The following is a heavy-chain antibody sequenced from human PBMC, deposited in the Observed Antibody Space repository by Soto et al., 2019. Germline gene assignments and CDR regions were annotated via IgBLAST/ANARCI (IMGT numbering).Heavy chain of an antibody. Sequence: EVQLVESGGGLVQPGGSLRLSCVGSGFTFSTYWMHWVRQAPGKGLVWVSRINSDGSTTNYADSVQGRFTISRDNAKNTLYLQMNSLRAEDTAVYYCARDAYYDMGVWGRGTTVTVSS. CDR3: ARDAYYDMGV. V-gene: IGHV3-74*01. J-gene: IGHJ6*02. CDR1: GFTFSTYW. CDR2: INSDGSTT.